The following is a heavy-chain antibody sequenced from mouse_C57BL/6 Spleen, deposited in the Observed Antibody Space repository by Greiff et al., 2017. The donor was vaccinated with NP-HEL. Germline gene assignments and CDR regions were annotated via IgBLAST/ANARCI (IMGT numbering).Heavy chain of an antibody. V-gene: IGHV1-19*01. D-gene: IGHD2-5*01. CDR3: ASNYYSNY. CDR1: GYTFTDYY. J-gene: IGHJ2*01. Sequence: VQLKESGPVLVKPGASVKMSCKASGYTFTDYYMNWVKQSHGKSLEWIGVINPYNGGTSYNQKFKGKATLTVDKSSSTAYMELNSLTSEDSAVYYCASNYYSNYWGQGTTLTVSS. CDR2: INPYNGGT.